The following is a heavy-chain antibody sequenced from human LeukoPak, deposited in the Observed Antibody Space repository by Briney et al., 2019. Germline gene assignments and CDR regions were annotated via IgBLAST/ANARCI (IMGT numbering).Heavy chain of an antibody. J-gene: IGHJ4*02. CDR3: ASKVNDFWSGYYIFPDY. Sequence: PSGTLSLTCAVSGGSISSSNWWSWVRQPPGKGLEWIGEIYHSGSTNYNPSLKSRVTISVDKSKNQFSLKLSSVTAADTAVYYCASKVNDFWSGYYIFPDYWGQGTVVTVSS. CDR2: IYHSGST. CDR1: GGSISSSNW. D-gene: IGHD3-3*01. V-gene: IGHV4-4*02.